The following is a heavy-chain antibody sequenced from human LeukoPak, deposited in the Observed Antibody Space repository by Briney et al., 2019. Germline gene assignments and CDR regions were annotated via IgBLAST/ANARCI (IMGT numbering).Heavy chain of an antibody. Sequence: PSETLSLTCAVYGGSFSGHYWSWIRQPPGKGLEWIGYIYYSGSTNYNPSLKSRVTISVDTSKNQFSLKLSSVTAADTAVYYCARDGVEWLVKGEYNWFDPWGQGTLVTVSS. CDR1: GGSFSGHY. CDR2: IYYSGST. CDR3: ARDGVEWLVKGEYNWFDP. J-gene: IGHJ5*02. D-gene: IGHD6-19*01. V-gene: IGHV4-59*11.